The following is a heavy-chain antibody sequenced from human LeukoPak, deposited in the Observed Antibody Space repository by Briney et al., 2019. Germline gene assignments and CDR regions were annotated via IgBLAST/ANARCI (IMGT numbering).Heavy chain of an antibody. Sequence: PSETLSLTCTVSGGSISSFYWSWIRQPPGKGLEWIGHIYYSGSTNYNPSLKSRVTISVDTSKNHFSLRLSSVTAADTAVYYCAGSRYFYDSGGRNWYFDLWGRATLVTVSS. CDR2: IYYSGST. V-gene: IGHV4-59*01. CDR1: GGSISSFY. CDR3: AGSRYFYDSGGRNWYFDL. J-gene: IGHJ2*01. D-gene: IGHD3-22*01.